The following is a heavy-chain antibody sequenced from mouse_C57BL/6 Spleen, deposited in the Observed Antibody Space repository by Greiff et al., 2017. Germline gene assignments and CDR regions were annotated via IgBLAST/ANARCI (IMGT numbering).Heavy chain of an antibody. J-gene: IGHJ4*01. CDR1: GYTFTSYW. D-gene: IGHD1-1*01. CDR2: IDPSDCYT. V-gene: IGHV1-59*01. CDR3: ARDYYGSTYAMDY. Sequence: VQLQQPGAELVRPGTSVKLSCKASGYTFTSYWMHWVKQRPGQGLEWIGVIDPSDCYTNYNQKFKGKATLTVDTSSSTAYMQLSSLTSEDSAVYYCARDYYGSTYAMDYWGQGTSVTVSS.